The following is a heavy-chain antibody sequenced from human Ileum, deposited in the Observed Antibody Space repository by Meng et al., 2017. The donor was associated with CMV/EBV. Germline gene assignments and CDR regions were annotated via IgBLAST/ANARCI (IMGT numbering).Heavy chain of an antibody. J-gene: IGHJ4*02. CDR1: GFTVSGNH. D-gene: IGHD5-12*01. CDR3: ARASPGYGGFPD. Sequence: EVQLVESGGGLIQTGESLRLSCAASGFTVSGNHMSWVRQAPGKGLEWVSDINSDGYTSYIDSVKGRFTISRDNSKNTVYFQMNSLRAEDTAIYYCARASPGYGGFPDWGQGTLVTVSS. CDR2: INSDGYT. V-gene: IGHV3-53*01.